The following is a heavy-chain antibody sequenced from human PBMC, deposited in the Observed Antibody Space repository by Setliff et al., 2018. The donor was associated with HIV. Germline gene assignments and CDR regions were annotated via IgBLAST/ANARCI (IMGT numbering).Heavy chain of an antibody. CDR1: GASVSSSSYY. CDR3: TRAFYYYDFWSGYPRSHFDS. CDR2: VDYRGNT. Sequence: SETLSLTCSVSGASVSSSSYYWGWVRQPPGKGLEWIGIVDYRGNTYYSPSFHSRVTVLVDTSKNHFSLILTSVTAADTAVYYCTRAFYYYDFWSGYPRSHFDSWGQGTLVTVSS. V-gene: IGHV4-39*02. J-gene: IGHJ4*02. D-gene: IGHD3-3*01.